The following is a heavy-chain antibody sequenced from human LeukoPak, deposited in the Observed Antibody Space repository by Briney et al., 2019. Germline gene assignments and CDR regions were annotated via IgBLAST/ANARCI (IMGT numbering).Heavy chain of an antibody. CDR1: GFTFSSYG. J-gene: IGHJ6*03. CDR3: ARGGFGELLSSFYYYYYMDV. D-gene: IGHD3-10*01. CDR2: ISSNGGST. V-gene: IGHV3-64*01. Sequence: GRSLRLSCAASGFTFSSYGMHWVRQAPGKGLEYVSAISSNGGSTYYANSVKGRFTISRDNSKNTLYLQMGSLRAEDMAVYYCARGGFGELLSSFYYYYYMDVWGKGTTVTVSS.